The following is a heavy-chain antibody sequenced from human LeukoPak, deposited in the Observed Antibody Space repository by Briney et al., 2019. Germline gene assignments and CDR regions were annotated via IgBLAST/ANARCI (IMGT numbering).Heavy chain of an antibody. Sequence: SETLSLTCTVSGYSISSGYYWGWIRQPPGKGLEWIGNIYHSGSPYYNPSLKSRVTISVDTSKNQFSLKLSSVTAADTAVYYCATAPYDYGFDYWGQGTLVTVSS. CDR1: GYSISSGYY. CDR3: ATAPYDYGFDY. V-gene: IGHV4-38-2*02. CDR2: IYHSGSP. D-gene: IGHD4-17*01. J-gene: IGHJ4*02.